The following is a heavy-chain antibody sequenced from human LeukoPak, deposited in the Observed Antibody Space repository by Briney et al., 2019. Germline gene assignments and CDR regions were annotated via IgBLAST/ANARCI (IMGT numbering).Heavy chain of an antibody. V-gene: IGHV3-7*05. CDR3: ARDRGYSTFDM. CDR2: MNQDGSER. D-gene: IGHD5-18*01. Sequence: PGGSLRLSCAASGFTFSSYSMHWVRQAPGKGLEWVANMNQDGSERNYVDSVKGRFTISRDNARNSLCLQMNSLRAEDTAVYYCARDRGYSTFDMWGQGTMVTVSS. CDR1: GFTFSSYS. J-gene: IGHJ3*02.